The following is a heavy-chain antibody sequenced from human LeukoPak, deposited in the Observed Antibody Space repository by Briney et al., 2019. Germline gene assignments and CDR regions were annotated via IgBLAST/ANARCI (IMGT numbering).Heavy chain of an antibody. J-gene: IGHJ4*02. V-gene: IGHV3-74*01. D-gene: IGHD1-26*01. CDR1: GFTFSTYW. CDR2: ISSDGS. Sequence: AGGSLRLSCVASGFTFSTYWMHWVRQAPGKGLVWVSRISSDGSNTDSVKGRFTISRDNSKNTLYLQMNSLRAEDTAVYYCAKGNSGSYYLFDYWGQGTLVTVSS. CDR3: AKGNSGSYYLFDY.